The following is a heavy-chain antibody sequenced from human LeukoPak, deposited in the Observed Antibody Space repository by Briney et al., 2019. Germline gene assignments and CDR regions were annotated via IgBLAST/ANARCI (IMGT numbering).Heavy chain of an antibody. CDR3: AKRDPSIAARPGGY. Sequence: GGSLRLSRAASGFTFSSYGMHWVRQAPGKGLEWVAFIRYDGSNKYYADSVKGRFTISRDNSKNTLYLQMNSLRAEDTAVYYCAKRDPSIAARPGGYWGQGTLVTVSS. J-gene: IGHJ4*02. D-gene: IGHD6-6*01. CDR2: IRYDGSNK. CDR1: GFTFSSYG. V-gene: IGHV3-30*02.